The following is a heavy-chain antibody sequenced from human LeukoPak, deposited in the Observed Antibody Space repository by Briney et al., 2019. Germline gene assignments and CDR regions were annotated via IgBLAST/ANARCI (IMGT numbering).Heavy chain of an antibody. Sequence: PGRSLRLSCAASGFTFSSYAMHWVRQAPGKGLEWVAVISYDGSNKYYADSVKGRFTISRDNSKNTLYLQTNSLRAEDTAVYYCARDSRSSSLKWGQGTLVTVSS. V-gene: IGHV3-30*01. CDR2: ISYDGSNK. CDR1: GFTFSSYA. J-gene: IGHJ4*02. CDR3: ARDSRSSSLK. D-gene: IGHD6-13*01.